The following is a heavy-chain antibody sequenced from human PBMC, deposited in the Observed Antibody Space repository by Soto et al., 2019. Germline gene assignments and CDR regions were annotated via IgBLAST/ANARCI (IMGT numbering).Heavy chain of an antibody. Sequence: ASVKVSCKASGYTFTGYYMHWVRQAPGQGLEWMGWINPNSGGTNYAQKFQGRVTITRDTSASTAYMELSSLRSEDTAVYYCAREGRFLEWLLYFDYWGQGTLVTVSS. CDR1: GYTFTGYY. CDR3: AREGRFLEWLLYFDY. V-gene: IGHV1-2*02. CDR2: INPNSGGT. D-gene: IGHD3-3*01. J-gene: IGHJ4*02.